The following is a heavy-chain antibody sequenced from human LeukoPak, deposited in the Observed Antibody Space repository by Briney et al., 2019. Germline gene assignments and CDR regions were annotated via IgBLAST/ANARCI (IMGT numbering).Heavy chain of an antibody. J-gene: IGHJ5*02. D-gene: IGHD2-2*01. Sequence: GGSLRPSCAASGFTLSDYYLGWIRQAPGEGLEWVSYIGTSSSTMKYADSVKGRFTLFRDNAKNSLYLQMSSLRAEDTAVYYCARQVPSANGWFDPWGQGTLVTVSS. V-gene: IGHV3-11*01. CDR3: ARQVPSANGWFDP. CDR2: IGTSSSTM. CDR1: GFTLSDYY.